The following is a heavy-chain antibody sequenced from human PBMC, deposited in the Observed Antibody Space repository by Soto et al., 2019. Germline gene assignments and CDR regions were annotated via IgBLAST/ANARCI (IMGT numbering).Heavy chain of an antibody. D-gene: IGHD6-19*01. CDR3: ARDRPIAVAGDWYFDL. J-gene: IGHJ2*01. CDR1: GYTFTSYG. V-gene: IGHV1-18*01. Sequence: QVQLVQSGAEVKKPCASVKVSCKASGYTFTSYGISWVRQAPAQVLEWMGWISAYNGNTNYAQKFQGRVTMTTDTTTSTAYMELRSLRSDDTAVYYCARDRPIAVAGDWYFDLWGRGTLVTVSS. CDR2: ISAYNGNT.